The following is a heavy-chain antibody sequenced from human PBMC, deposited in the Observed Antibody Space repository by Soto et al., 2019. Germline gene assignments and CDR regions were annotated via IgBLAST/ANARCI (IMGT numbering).Heavy chain of an antibody. CDR2: IYHSGST. J-gene: IGHJ4*02. CDR1: GGSFSGYY. CDR3: ARVGSSSWYVDY. D-gene: IGHD6-13*01. V-gene: IGHV4-34*01. Sequence: QVQLQQWGAGLLKPSETLSLTCAVYGGSFSGYYWSWIRQPPGKGLEWIGEIYHSGSTNYNPSLKSRVPISVDTSKTQFSLERSSVTAAGTAVYYCARVGSSSWYVDYWGQGTLVTVSS.